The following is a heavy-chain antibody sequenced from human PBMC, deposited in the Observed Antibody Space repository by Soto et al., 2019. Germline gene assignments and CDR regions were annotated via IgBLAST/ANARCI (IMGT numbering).Heavy chain of an antibody. Sequence: QVQLQESGPGLVKPSQTLSLTCTVSGGYINTVGYYWGWLRHLPGEGLEWIGHIFYTGTAYYNPSLRSRVTVSIDTSANQFSLHMYSVTAADTAMYYCARRLDDTPETFFHWFDPWGQGILVTVSS. D-gene: IGHD2-15*01. CDR2: IFYTGTA. CDR1: GGYINTVGYY. V-gene: IGHV4-31*03. J-gene: IGHJ5*02. CDR3: ARRLDDTPETFFHWFDP.